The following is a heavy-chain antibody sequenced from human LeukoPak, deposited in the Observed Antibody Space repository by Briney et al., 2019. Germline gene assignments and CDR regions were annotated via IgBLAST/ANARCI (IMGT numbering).Heavy chain of an antibody. Sequence: GGSLRLSCAASGFTFSDYYMSWIRQAPGKGLEWVSYISSSGSTIYYADSAKGRFTISRDNAKNSLYLQMNSLRAEDTAVYYCARMIYYYYYIDVWGKGATVTVSS. J-gene: IGHJ6*03. V-gene: IGHV3-11*01. D-gene: IGHD3-16*01. CDR2: ISSSGSTI. CDR3: ARMIYYYYYIDV. CDR1: GFTFSDYY.